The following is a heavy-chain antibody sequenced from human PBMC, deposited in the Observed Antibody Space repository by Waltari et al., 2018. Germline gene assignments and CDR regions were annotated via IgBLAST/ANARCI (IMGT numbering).Heavy chain of an antibody. CDR1: GGSISSESYY. D-gene: IGHD3-9*01. J-gene: IGHJ5*02. CDR3: ARLSYHIVTGYGWFDP. Sequence: QLQLQESGPGLVKPSETLSLTCTVSGGSISSESYYWGWIRQPPGKGLEWIGIISYSGSTDSTPSLKSRGTISVDTSKNQFSLKLSSVTAADTAVYYCARLSYHIVTGYGWFDPWGLGTLVTVSS. CDR2: ISYSGST. V-gene: IGHV4-39*01.